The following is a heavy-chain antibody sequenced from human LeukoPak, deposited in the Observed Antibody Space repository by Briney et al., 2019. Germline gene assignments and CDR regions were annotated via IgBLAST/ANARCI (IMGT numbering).Heavy chain of an antibody. V-gene: IGHV1-2*02. CDR2: INPNYGGT. J-gene: IGHJ6*03. Sequence: ASVKVSCKASGYTFTGYYMHWVRQAPGQGREWMGWINPNYGGTNYAQKFQGRVTMTRNTSISTAYMELSSLRSEDTAVYYCARGRSYDILTGYHYYYYMDVWGKGTTVTISS. CDR1: GYTFTGYY. D-gene: IGHD3-9*01. CDR3: ARGRSYDILTGYHYYYYMDV.